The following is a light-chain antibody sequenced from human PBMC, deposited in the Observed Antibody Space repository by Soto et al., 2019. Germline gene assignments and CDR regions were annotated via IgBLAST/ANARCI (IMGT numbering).Light chain of an antibody. CDR2: DAS. Sequence: DIQMTQSPSTLSASVGDRVTITCRASQSISSWLAWYQQKPGKAPKLLIYDASSLESGVPSRFSGSGSGTEFTLTISSLQPDDFATYYCQQYNSYSMLTFGGGT. CDR3: QQYNSYSMLT. J-gene: IGKJ4*01. V-gene: IGKV1-5*01. CDR1: QSISSW.